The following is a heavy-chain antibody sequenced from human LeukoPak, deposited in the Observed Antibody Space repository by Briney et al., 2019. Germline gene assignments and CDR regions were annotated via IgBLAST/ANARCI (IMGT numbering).Heavy chain of an antibody. J-gene: IGHJ3*02. CDR3: AREDYGDAFDI. V-gene: IGHV4-34*01. Sequence: RPSETLSLTCAVYGGSFSGYYWSWIRQPPGKGLEWIGEINHSGSTNYNPSLKSRVTISVDTSKNQFSLKLSSVTAADTAVYYCAREDYGDAFDIWGQGTMVTVSS. D-gene: IGHD4/OR15-4a*01. CDR1: GGSFSGYY. CDR2: INHSGST.